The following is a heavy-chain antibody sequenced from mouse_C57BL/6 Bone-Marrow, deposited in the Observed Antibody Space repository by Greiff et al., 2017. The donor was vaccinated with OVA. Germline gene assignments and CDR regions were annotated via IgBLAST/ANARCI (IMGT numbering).Heavy chain of an antibody. V-gene: IGHV3-6*01. J-gene: IGHJ4*01. CDR3: AREGPITTDAMDY. CDR2: ISYDGSN. D-gene: IGHD1-1*01. CDR1: GYSITSGYY. Sequence: EVQLQQSGPGLVKPSQSLSLTCSVTGYSITSGYYWNWIRQFPGNKLEWMGYISYDGSNNYNPSLKNRISITRDTSKNQFFLKLNSVTTEDTATYYCAREGPITTDAMDYWGQGTSVTVSS.